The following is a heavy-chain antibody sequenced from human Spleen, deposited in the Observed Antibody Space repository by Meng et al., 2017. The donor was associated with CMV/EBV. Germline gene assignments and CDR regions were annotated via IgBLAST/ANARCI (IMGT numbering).Heavy chain of an antibody. CDR2: ISAYNGNT. CDR3: ARDVARYFDAFDI. D-gene: IGHD1-26*01. CDR1: GYTFTGYY. Sequence: ASVKVSCKASGYTFTGYYMHWVRQAPGQGLEWMGWISAYNGNTNYTQKLQGRVTVTTDTSTSTAYMELRSLRSDDTAVYWCARDVARYFDAFDIWGQGTMVTV. V-gene: IGHV1-18*04. J-gene: IGHJ3*02.